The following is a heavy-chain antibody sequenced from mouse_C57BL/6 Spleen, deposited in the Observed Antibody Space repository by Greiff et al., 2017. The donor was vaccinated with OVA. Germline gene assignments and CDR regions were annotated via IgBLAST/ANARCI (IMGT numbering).Heavy chain of an antibody. CDR1: GFSLTSYG. J-gene: IGHJ1*03. CDR3: ARKGDGNYPHWYFDV. Sequence: QVHVKQSGPGLVQPSQSLSITCTVSGFSLTSYGVHWVRQSPGKGLEWLGVIWSGGSTDYNAAFISRLSISKDNSKSQVFFKMNSLQADDTAIYYCARKGDGNYPHWYFDVWGTGTTVTVSS. CDR2: IWSGGST. D-gene: IGHD2-1*01. V-gene: IGHV2-2*01.